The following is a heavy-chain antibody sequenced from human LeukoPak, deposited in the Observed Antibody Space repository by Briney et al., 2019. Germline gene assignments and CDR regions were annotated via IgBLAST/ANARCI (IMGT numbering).Heavy chain of an antibody. CDR2: IIPILGIA. D-gene: IGHD5-24*01. J-gene: IGHJ4*02. CDR3: ARGTGRDGYNLDY. CDR1: GGTFSSYA. Sequence: VASVKVSCKASGGTFSSYAISWVRQAPGQGLEWMGRIIPILGIANYAQKSQGRVTITADKSTSTAYMELSSLRSEDTAVYYCARGTGRDGYNLDYWGQGTLVTVSS. V-gene: IGHV1-69*04.